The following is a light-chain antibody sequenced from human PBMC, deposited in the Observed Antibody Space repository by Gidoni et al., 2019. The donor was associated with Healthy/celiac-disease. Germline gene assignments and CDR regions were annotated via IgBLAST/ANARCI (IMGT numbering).Light chain of an antibody. Sequence: IQMPQSPSSLSASVGDRVTITCRASQGISSYLNWYQQKPGKAPKLLIYAASSLQSGVPSRFSGSGSGTDFTLTISSLQPEDFATYYCQQSYSTPPVTFGGGTKVEIK. CDR3: QQSYSTPPVT. J-gene: IGKJ4*01. V-gene: IGKV1-39*01. CDR1: QGISSY. CDR2: AAS.